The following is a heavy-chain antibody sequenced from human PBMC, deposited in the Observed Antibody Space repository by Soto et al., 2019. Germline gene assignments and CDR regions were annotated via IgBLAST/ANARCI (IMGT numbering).Heavy chain of an antibody. Sequence: EVQLVESGGGLVQPGGSLKLSCAASGFTFSGSAMHWVRQASGKGLEWVGRIRSKANSYATAYAASVKGRFTISRDESKNTAYLQMNSLKTEDTAVYYCTSRANCSSTSCYHGDAFDIWGQGTMVTVSS. CDR3: TSRANCSSTSCYHGDAFDI. V-gene: IGHV3-73*01. J-gene: IGHJ3*02. CDR2: IRSKANSYAT. CDR1: GFTFSGSA. D-gene: IGHD2-2*01.